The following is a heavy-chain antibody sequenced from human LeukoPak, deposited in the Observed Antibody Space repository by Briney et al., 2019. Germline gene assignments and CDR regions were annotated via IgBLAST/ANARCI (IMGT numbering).Heavy chain of an antibody. CDR3: AREVITETTLGWFDP. CDR1: GGTFRTDA. CDR2: IIPFIGAP. Sequence: GSSVKVSCKAPGGTFRTDAIAWIRQAPGEGLEWMGGIIPFIGAPNFAQRFHGRVTITADETTSTVYMELSSLRSEDTAVYYCAREVITETTLGWFDPWGQGTLITVSS. J-gene: IGHJ5*02. D-gene: IGHD1-7*01. V-gene: IGHV1-69*01.